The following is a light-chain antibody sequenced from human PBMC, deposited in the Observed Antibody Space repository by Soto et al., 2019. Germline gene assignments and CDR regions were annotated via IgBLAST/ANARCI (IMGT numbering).Light chain of an antibody. CDR2: EVS. CDR3: SSYTSGSRWV. J-gene: IGLJ3*02. CDR1: SSDVGGYNY. Sequence: QSALTQPASVSGSPGQSITISCTGTSSDVGGYNYVSWYQQHPGKAPKLMIYEVSNRPSGVSNRFSGSKSGNTAYLTISGLQAEDEADYYCSSYTSGSRWVFGGGTKLTVL. V-gene: IGLV2-14*01.